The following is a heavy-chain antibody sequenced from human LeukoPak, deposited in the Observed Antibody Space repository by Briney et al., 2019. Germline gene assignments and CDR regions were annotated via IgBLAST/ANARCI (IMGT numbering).Heavy chain of an antibody. CDR2: ISSSSSYI. D-gene: IGHD3-9*01. CDR1: GFTFSSYT. J-gene: IGHJ3*02. CDR3: ARDTYDILTGYYKWAFDI. Sequence: GGSLRLSCAASGFTFSSYTMNWARQAPGKGLGSVSSISSSSSYIYYADSVKGRFTISRDNAKNSLYLQMNSLRAEDTAVYYCARDTYDILTGYYKWAFDIWGQGTMVTVSS. V-gene: IGHV3-21*06.